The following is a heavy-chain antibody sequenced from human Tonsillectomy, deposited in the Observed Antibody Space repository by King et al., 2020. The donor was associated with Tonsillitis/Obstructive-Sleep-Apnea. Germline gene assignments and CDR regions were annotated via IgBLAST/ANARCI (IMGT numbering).Heavy chain of an antibody. V-gene: IGHV3-21*01. CDR1: GFIFSSYS. CDR3: ARGVDGYDSYFYSYMAV. J-gene: IGHJ6*03. Sequence: QLVQSGGGLVKPGGSLRLSCAASGFIFSSYSINWVRQAPGKGLEWVSSISSRSSYIYYADSVKGRFIISRDNAKNSLYLQMNSLRAEDTAVYYCARGVDGYDSYFYSYMAVWGKGTTVTVSS. CDR2: ISSRSSYI. D-gene: IGHD5-12*01.